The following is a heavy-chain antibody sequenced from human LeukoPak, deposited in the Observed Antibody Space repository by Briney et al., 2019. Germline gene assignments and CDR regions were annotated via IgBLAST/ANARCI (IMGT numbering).Heavy chain of an antibody. CDR2: ISWNSGSI. V-gene: IGHV3-9*01. Sequence: GGSLRLSCAASGFTFDDYAMHWVRQAPGKGLEWVSGISWNSGSIGYADSVKGRFTISRDNAKNSLYLQMNSLRAEDTAVYYCSTAKFDNWGQGTLVTVSS. J-gene: IGHJ4*02. CDR1: GFTFDDYA. CDR3: STAKFDN.